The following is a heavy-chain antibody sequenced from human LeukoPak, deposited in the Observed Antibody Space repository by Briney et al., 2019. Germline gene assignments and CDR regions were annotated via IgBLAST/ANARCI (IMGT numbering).Heavy chain of an antibody. D-gene: IGHD3-10*01. J-gene: IGHJ4*02. CDR2: IDPSDSYT. CDR1: GYSFTSYW. CDR3: ARQDEMVRGVVDY. Sequence: RHGESLKISCKGSGYSFTSYWISWVRQMPGKGLEWMGRIDPSDSYTNYSPSFQGHDTISADKSISTAYLQWSSLKASDTAMYYCARQDEMVRGVVDYWGQGTLVTVSS. V-gene: IGHV5-10-1*01.